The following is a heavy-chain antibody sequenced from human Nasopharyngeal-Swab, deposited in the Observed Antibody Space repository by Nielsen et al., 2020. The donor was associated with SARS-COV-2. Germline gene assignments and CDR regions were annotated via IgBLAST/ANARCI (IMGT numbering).Heavy chain of an antibody. Sequence: GESLKISCAASGFTFSSYAMHWVRQAPGKGLEWVAIISYDGRNEDYTDSVKGRFTISRDNSKNTLSLQMSSLRAEDTAVYYCARVANHSMDSWGQGILVTVSS. J-gene: IGHJ4*02. CDR2: ISYDGRNE. CDR3: ARVANHSMDS. V-gene: IGHV3-30*14. D-gene: IGHD1-14*01. CDR1: GFTFSSYA.